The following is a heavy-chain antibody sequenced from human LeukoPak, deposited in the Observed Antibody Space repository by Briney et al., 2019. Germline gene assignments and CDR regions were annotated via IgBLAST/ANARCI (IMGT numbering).Heavy chain of an antibody. CDR3: ARDLAWGSGDLGTYYYNWLDA. CDR1: GGSFSGYY. V-gene: IGHV4-34*01. Sequence: SETLSLTCAVYGGSFSGYYWSWIRQPPGKGLEWIGEINHSGSTNYNPSLKSRVTISVDTSKNQFSLKLSSVTAADTAVYYCARDLAWGSGDLGTYYYNWLDAWGQGTLVSVSS. CDR2: INHSGST. D-gene: IGHD3-10*01. J-gene: IGHJ5*02.